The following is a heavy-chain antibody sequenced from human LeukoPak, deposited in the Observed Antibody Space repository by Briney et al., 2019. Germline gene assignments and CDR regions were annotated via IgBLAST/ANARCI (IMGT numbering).Heavy chain of an antibody. V-gene: IGHV1-18*01. CDR3: ARTRPYYYDSSGSIHFDY. CDR1: GYTFTSYG. D-gene: IGHD3-22*01. CDR2: ISAYNGNT. J-gene: IGHJ4*02. Sequence: AASVKVSCKASGYTFTSYGISWVRQAPGQGLEWMGWISAYNGNTNYAQKLQGRVTMTTDTSTSTAYMELRSLRSDDTAVYYCARTRPYYYDSSGSIHFDYWGQGTLVTVSS.